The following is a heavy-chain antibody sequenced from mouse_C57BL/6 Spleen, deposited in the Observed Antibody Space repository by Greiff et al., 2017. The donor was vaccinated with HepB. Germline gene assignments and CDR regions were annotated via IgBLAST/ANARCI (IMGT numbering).Heavy chain of an antibody. V-gene: IGHV3-6*01. J-gene: IGHJ2*01. D-gene: IGHD2-3*01. CDR3: ARADGYYESFFDD. CDR2: ISYDGSN. Sequence: ESGPGLVKPSQSLSLTCSVTGYSITSGYYWNWIRQFPGNKLEWMGYISYDGSNNYNPSLKNRISITRDTSKNQFFLKLNSVTTEDTATYYCARADGYYESFFDDWGQGTTLTVSS. CDR1: GYSITSGYY.